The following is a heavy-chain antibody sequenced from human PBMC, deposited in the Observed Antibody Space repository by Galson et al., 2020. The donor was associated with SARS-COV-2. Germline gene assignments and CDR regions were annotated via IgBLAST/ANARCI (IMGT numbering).Heavy chain of an antibody. Sequence: GGSLSLSCAASGFTVSSNYMSWVRQAPGKGLEWVSTIYSGGATYYADSVKGRFTISRDNSKNTLYLQMNSLRAEDTAVYYCTRGEGWELTFDYWGQGTLVTVSS. CDR1: GFTVSSNY. CDR2: IYSGGAT. D-gene: IGHD1-26*01. J-gene: IGHJ4*02. CDR3: TRGEGWELTFDY. V-gene: IGHV3-53*01.